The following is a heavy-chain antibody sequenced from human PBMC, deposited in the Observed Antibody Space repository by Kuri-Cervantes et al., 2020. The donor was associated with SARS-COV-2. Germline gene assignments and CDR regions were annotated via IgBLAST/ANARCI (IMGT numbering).Heavy chain of an antibody. J-gene: IGHJ4*02. V-gene: IGHV1-24*01. CDR3: ATYFAYRYSSSSFDY. CDR2: FDPEDGET. D-gene: IGHD6-6*01. Sequence: ASVKVSCKVSGYTLTELSMHWVRQAPGKGLEWMGGFDPEDGETIYAQKFQGRVTMTEDTSTDTAYKELSSLRSEDTAVYYCATYFAYRYSSSSFDYWGQGTLVTVSS. CDR1: GYTLTELS.